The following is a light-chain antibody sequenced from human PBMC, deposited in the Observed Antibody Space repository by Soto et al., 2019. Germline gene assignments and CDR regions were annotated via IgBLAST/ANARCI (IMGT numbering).Light chain of an antibody. CDR1: QGLRHGEGRTY. J-gene: IGKJ1*01. CDR3: MQSIQLPWT. V-gene: IGKV2D-29*01. CDR2: EVS. Sequence: EIVMTKIPLSLPVTLEQPASISCKSSQGLRHGEGRTYLYWSLQKPGQPPQLLISEVSNRFSGVPDRFGGSGSGTDFTLKISRVEAEDVGFYYCMQSIQLPWTFGQGTKVEI.